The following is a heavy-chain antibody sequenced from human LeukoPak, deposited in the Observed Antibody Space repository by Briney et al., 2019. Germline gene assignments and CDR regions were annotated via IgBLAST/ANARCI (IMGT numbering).Heavy chain of an antibody. V-gene: IGHV3-23*01. D-gene: IGHD3-10*01. J-gene: IGHJ4*02. CDR3: ANYRSWFGESNPQYFDY. Sequence: PGGSLRLSCAASGFTFSSYWMSWVRQAPGKGLEWVSAISRSGGSTYYADSVKGRFTISRDNSKNTLYLQMNSLRAEDTAVYYCANYRSWFGESNPQYFDYWGQGTLVTVSS. CDR1: GFTFSSYW. CDR2: ISRSGGST.